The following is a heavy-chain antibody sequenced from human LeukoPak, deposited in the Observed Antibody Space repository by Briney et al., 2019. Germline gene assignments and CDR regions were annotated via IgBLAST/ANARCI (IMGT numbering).Heavy chain of an antibody. V-gene: IGHV4-59*01. CDR2: IYYTGST. J-gene: IGHJ4*02. CDR3: ARGNSGSYYGFDY. Sequence: SETLSLTCTVSGGSIGSYYWSWIRQPPGKGLEWIGYIYYTGSTNYNPSLKSRVTISVDTSKNQFSLKLSSVTAADTAVYYCARGNSGSYYGFDYWGQGTLVTVSS. D-gene: IGHD1-26*01. CDR1: GGSIGSYY.